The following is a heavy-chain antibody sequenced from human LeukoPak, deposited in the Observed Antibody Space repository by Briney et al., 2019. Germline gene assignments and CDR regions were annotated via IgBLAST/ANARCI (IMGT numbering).Heavy chain of an antibody. CDR2: INPNTGDT. J-gene: IGHJ4*02. CDR3: ARKSMAAVGTFDY. CDR1: GYTFTGYF. D-gene: IGHD6-13*01. Sequence: ASVKVSCKAAGYTFTGYFMHWVRQAPGQGREWMGWINPNTGDTRYAQKFQGRVTMTRDTSISTAYLELSRLRSDDTALYYCARKSMAAVGTFDYWGQGTLVTVSS. V-gene: IGHV1-2*02.